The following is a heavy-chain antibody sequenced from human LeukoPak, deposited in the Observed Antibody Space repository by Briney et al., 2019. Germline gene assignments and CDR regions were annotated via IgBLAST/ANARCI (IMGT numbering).Heavy chain of an antibody. V-gene: IGHV3-23*01. D-gene: IGHD3-9*01. CDR3: AKEVLNYEIPYWYFDL. Sequence: GGSLRLSCAASWFNFITYTMSWVRQAPGEGLEWVLTMSGSEDYIYYADSVKGRFTISRDNSKNTLYLQMNSLRAEDTAVYHCAKEVLNYEIPYWYFDLWGRGTLVTVSS. CDR2: MSGSEDYI. CDR1: WFNFITYT. J-gene: IGHJ2*01.